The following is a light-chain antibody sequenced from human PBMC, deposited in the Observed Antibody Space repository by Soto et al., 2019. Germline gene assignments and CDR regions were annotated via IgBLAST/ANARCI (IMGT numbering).Light chain of an antibody. V-gene: IGLV1-44*01. CDR1: SSNIESHT. Sequence: QSVLTQPPSLSGTPGQRVTISCSGSSSNIESHTVNWYQQLPGTAPKLLMYSNSQRPSGVPDRFSGSKSGTSASLAISGLQSEDEADYYCAAWDDSLKEVFGGGTKVTVL. CDR3: AAWDDSLKEV. CDR2: SNS. J-gene: IGLJ2*01.